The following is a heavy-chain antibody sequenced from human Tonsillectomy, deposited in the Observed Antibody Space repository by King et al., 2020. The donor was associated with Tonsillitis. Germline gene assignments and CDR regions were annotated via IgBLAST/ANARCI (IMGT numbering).Heavy chain of an antibody. CDR1: GFTFSSYG. J-gene: IGHJ6*02. D-gene: IGHD2-15*01. CDR2: IWYDGRKK. V-gene: IGHV3-33*01. CDR3: AREDVVVVAGAPLCMDV. Sequence: QLVQSGGGVVQPGGSLRLSCAASGFTFSSYGMHWVRQAPGKGLEWVALIWYDGRKKYYADSVRGRFTLSRDNSKNTLYLQMNSLRAEDTAVYYCAREDVVVVAGAPLCMDVWGQGTTVTVSS.